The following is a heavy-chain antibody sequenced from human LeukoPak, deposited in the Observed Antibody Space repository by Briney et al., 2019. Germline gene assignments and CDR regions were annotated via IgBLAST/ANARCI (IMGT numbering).Heavy chain of an antibody. CDR1: GLTFSSYG. CDR3: AKDRRYCSSTSCRDYYYYMDV. J-gene: IGHJ6*03. Sequence: GGSLRLSCAASGLTFSSYGMHWVRQAPGKGLEWVAFIRYDGSNKYYADSVKGRFTISRDNSKNTLYLQMNSLRAEDTAVYYCAKDRRYCSSTSCRDYYYYMDVWGKGTTVTVSS. D-gene: IGHD2-2*01. CDR2: IRYDGSNK. V-gene: IGHV3-30*02.